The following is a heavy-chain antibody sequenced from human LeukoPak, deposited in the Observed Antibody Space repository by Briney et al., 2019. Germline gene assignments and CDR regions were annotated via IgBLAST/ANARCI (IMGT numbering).Heavy chain of an antibody. Sequence: SVKVSCKASGYTFTNYDINWVRQATGQGLEWMGYKNPNSGNSAYAQKFQGRVTITTDASITTAYMALSGLRSEDTALYYCAREGLDYWGQGTLVTVSS. V-gene: IGHV1-8*01. J-gene: IGHJ4*02. CDR2: KNPNSGNS. CDR3: AREGLDY. CDR1: GYTFTNYD.